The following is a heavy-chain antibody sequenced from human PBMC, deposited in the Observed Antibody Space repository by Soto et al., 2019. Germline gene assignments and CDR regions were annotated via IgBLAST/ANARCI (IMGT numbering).Heavy chain of an antibody. CDR2: LNGGVDGT. V-gene: IGHV1-3*01. J-gene: IGHJ4*02. CDR1: GFTALSYA. CDR3: AREVKGVTSFDY. D-gene: IGHD3-10*01. Sequence: QVRLIQSGPEMMQPGASVRVSCTASGFTALSYAFHWVRQAPGQGPELLGWLNGGVDGTSYSQRLQGRVTISRDTSTNTAYLEVKSLTSEDTAVYYCAREVKGVTSFDYWGQGTLVTVSS.